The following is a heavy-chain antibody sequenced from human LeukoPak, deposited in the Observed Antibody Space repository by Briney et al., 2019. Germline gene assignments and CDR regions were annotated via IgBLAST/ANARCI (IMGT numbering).Heavy chain of an antibody. D-gene: IGHD6-19*01. CDR3: ARRGSSGCFDY. CDR2: ISYDGSNQ. J-gene: IGHJ4*02. V-gene: IGHV3-30-3*01. CDR1: GFTFRIYT. Sequence: GGSLRLSCAASGFTFRIYTIHWVRQAPGKGLEWVAVISYDGSNQYYADSVKGRFTISRDNSKNTLYLQMNSLRAEDTAVYYCARRGSSGCFDYWGQGTLVTVSS.